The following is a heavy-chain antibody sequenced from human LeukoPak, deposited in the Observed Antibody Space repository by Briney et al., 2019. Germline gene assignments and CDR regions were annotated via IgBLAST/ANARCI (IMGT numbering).Heavy chain of an antibody. CDR1: GGSFSGYY. J-gene: IGHJ4*02. V-gene: IGHV4-34*01. CDR2: INHSGST. D-gene: IGHD3-22*01. Sequence: SETLSLTCAVYGGSFSGYYWSWIRQPPGKGLEWIGEINHSGSTNYNPSLKSRVTISVDKSKNQFSLKLSSVTAADTAVYYCARDSGYKDNDYWGQGTLVTVSS. CDR3: ARDSGYKDNDY.